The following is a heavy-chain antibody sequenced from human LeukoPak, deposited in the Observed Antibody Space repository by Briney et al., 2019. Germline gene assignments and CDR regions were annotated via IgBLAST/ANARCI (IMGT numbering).Heavy chain of an antibody. J-gene: IGHJ6*02. CDR1: GFTFSSYG. CDR3: AKGGNYYYYYGMDV. V-gene: IGHV3-30*02. Sequence: GGSLRLSCAASGFTFSSYGMHWVRQAPGKGLEWVAFMRYDGSNKYYADSVKGRFTISRDNSKNTLYLQMNSLRAEDTAVYYCAKGGNYYYYYGMDVWGQGTTVTVSS. D-gene: IGHD1-26*01. CDR2: MRYDGSNK.